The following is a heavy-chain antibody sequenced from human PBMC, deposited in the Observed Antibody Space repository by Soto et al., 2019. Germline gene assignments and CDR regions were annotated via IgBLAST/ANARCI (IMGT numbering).Heavy chain of an antibody. CDR3: ARTPHHGAARGEYYFDY. CDR1: GGSISSYY. J-gene: IGHJ4*02. D-gene: IGHD6-6*01. Sequence: SETLSLTCTVSGGSISSYYWSWIRQPPGKGLEWIGYIYYSGSTNYNPSLKSRVTISVDTSKNQFSLKLSSVTAADTAVYYCARTPHHGAARGEYYFDYWGQGTLVTVSS. V-gene: IGHV4-59*01. CDR2: IYYSGST.